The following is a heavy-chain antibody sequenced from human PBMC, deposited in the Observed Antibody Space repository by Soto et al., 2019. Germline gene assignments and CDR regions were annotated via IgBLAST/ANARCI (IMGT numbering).Heavy chain of an antibody. Sequence: SETLSLTCTVSGGSISSYYWSWIRQPPGKGLEWIGYIYYSGSTNYNPSLKSRVTISVDTSKNQFSLKLSSVTAADTAVYYCAREGGRRIPNWGQGTLVTVSS. D-gene: IGHD1-26*01. CDR3: AREGGRRIPN. J-gene: IGHJ4*02. CDR1: GGSISSYY. V-gene: IGHV4-59*01. CDR2: IYYSGST.